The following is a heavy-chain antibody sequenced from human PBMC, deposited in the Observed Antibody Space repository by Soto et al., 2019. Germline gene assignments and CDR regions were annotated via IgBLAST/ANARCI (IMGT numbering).Heavy chain of an antibody. CDR3: AREMTIFGVAPGGGVDV. CDR1: GGSINTFDFS. Sequence: SETLSLTCAVSGGSINTFDFSWSWIRQPPGRGLEWIGSIYQSGRTYYIPSLKSRVTMSLEKSKNQFSLKINSVVAADTAICYCAREMTIFGVAPGGGVDVWGQGTTVTVSS. CDR2: IYQSGRT. D-gene: IGHD3-3*01. J-gene: IGHJ6*02. V-gene: IGHV4-30-2*01.